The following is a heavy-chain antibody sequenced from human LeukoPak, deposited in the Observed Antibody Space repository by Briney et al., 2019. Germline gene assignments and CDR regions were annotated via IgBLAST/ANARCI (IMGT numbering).Heavy chain of an antibody. CDR1: GFSFDTYA. CDR3: AREQYHLDAFDL. D-gene: IGHD2-2*01. CDR2: IWSDGSKK. Sequence: PGRSLRLSCAASGFSFDTYAMHWVRQAPGQGLEWVAVIWSDGSKKNYVDSVKGRFTISRDNSKNTLYLEMNSLRVDDTAPYHCAREQYHLDAFDLWGQGTMVTVSS. V-gene: IGHV3-33*01. J-gene: IGHJ3*01.